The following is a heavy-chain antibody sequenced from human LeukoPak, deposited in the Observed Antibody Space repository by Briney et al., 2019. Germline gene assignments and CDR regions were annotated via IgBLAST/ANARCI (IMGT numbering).Heavy chain of an antibody. CDR1: GFTFSSYA. CDR2: ISGSGGST. V-gene: IGHV3-23*01. J-gene: IGHJ4*02. Sequence: GGSLRLSCAASGFTFSSYAMSWVRQAPGKGLEWVSAISGSGGSTYYAGSVKGRFTISRDNSKNTLYLQMNSLRAEDTAVYYCAKDLGDWLDYFDYWGQGTLVTVSS. D-gene: IGHD2-21*01. CDR3: AKDLGDWLDYFDY.